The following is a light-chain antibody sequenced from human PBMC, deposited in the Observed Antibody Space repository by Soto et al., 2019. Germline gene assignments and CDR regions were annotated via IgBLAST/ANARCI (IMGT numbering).Light chain of an antibody. V-gene: IGKV3-20*01. J-gene: IGKJ3*01. Sequence: EIVLTQYPGTLSFSPGERATLTCRASQSVSSSYLAWFQQKPGQAPRLLLYGASSRATGIPDRFSGSGSGRDFTLTISRLEPEDFAVYSCHQYGNAPFTFGPGTKVDIK. CDR1: QSVSSSY. CDR2: GAS. CDR3: HQYGNAPFT.